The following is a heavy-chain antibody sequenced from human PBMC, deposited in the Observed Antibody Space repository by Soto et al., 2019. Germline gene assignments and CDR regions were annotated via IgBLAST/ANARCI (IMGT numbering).Heavy chain of an antibody. J-gene: IGHJ6*02. Sequence: GGSLRLSSATSGFTFSDYGVHWVSQAPGKGLEWVAVIWYDGSNKYYADSVKGRFTISRDNSKNTLYLQMNSLRAEDTAVYYCARDSGVVTAIISGMDVWGQGTTVTVSS. CDR1: GFTFSDYG. CDR2: IWYDGSNK. D-gene: IGHD2-21*02. V-gene: IGHV3-33*01. CDR3: ARDSGVVTAIISGMDV.